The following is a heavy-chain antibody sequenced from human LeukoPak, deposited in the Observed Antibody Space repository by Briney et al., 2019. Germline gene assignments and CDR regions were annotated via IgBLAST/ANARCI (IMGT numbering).Heavy chain of an antibody. CDR2: IKQDGSEK. Sequence: GGSLRLSCAASEFTFSSYWMNWVRQAPGKGLEWVANIKQDGSEKYHVGSVKGRFTISRDNAKNSLYLQMNSLRAEDTAVYYCARDGYSGYDYWGQGTLVTVSS. CDR1: EFTFSSYW. V-gene: IGHV3-7*01. CDR3: ARDGYSGYDY. D-gene: IGHD5-12*01. J-gene: IGHJ4*02.